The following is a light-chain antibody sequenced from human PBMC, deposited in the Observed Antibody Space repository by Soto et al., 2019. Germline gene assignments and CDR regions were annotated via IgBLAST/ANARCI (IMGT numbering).Light chain of an antibody. V-gene: IGKV3-20*01. Sequence: EIVLTQSPDTLSLSPGERATLSCRASQIVNSYYLAWYQQKPGQAPRLLIYGASKRPGGIPDRFSGGGSGTDFTFTINRLEPEDFAVYYCQQYGRSPYTFAQGTKLEI. CDR2: GAS. J-gene: IGKJ2*01. CDR3: QQYGRSPYT. CDR1: QIVNSYY.